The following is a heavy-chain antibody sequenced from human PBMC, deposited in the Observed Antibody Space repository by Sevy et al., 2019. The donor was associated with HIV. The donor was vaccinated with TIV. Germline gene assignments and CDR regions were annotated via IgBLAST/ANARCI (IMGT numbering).Heavy chain of an antibody. V-gene: IGHV5-51*01. CDR1: GYSFTNSW. J-gene: IGHJ6*02. CDR2: IYPDDSDT. CDR3: ATTPRPTYGFDV. Sequence: GESLKISCRASGYSFTNSWITWVCQMPGKGLEWMGIIYPDDSDTRYSPSFQGQVTISADKSSSTVYLQWSSLKAADTAMYYCATTPRPTYGFDVWGQGTTVTVSS.